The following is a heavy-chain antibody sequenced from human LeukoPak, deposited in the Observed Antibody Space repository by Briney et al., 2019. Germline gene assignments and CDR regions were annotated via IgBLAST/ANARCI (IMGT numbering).Heavy chain of an antibody. J-gene: IGHJ4*02. CDR2: ISYDGINQ. Sequence: GGSLRLSCAASGFTFSSYGMHWVRQAPGKGLEWVALISYDGINQYYADSVKGRFTISRDNSKNTLYLQMNSLRAEDTAMYYCAKDRVGATFCPGRNYFDYWGQGTLVTVSS. D-gene: IGHD1-26*01. V-gene: IGHV3-30*18. CDR3: AKDRVGATFCPGRNYFDY. CDR1: GFTFSSYG.